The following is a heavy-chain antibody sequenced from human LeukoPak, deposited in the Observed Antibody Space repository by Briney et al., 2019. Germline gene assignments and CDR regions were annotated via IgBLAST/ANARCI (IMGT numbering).Heavy chain of an antibody. D-gene: IGHD3-10*01. CDR3: ARDRGAMAFDY. CDR1: GGXISNYY. CDR2: IYYSGST. V-gene: IGHV4-59*01. Sequence: SETLSLTCTVSGGXISNYYCNWIRQTPGKGLEWIGYIYYSGSTNYNPSLKSRVTKSVDTSRNQFSLKVTSVTAADTAVYYCARDRGAMAFDYWGQGTLVTVSS. J-gene: IGHJ4*02.